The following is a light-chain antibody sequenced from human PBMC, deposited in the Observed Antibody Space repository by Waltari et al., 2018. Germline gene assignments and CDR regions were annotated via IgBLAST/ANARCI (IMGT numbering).Light chain of an antibody. J-gene: IGKJ1*01. CDR1: QSVTRA. CDR3: QHYLRLPVT. V-gene: IGKV3-20*01. CDR2: GAS. Sequence: EIVLTQSPGPLSFSPGESATPPCRASQSVTRALAWYQQKPGQAPRLLIYGASTRATGIPDRFSGSGSGTDFSLTISSLEPEDFAVYYCQHYLRLPVTFGQGTKVEVK.